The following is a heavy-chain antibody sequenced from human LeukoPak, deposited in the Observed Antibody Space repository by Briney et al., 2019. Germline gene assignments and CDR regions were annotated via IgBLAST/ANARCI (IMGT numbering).Heavy chain of an antibody. Sequence: ASVKVSCKASGYPFTGYYLHWVRQAPGQGLEWMGWINPNSGFTNYAQKFQGRVTMTKDTSISTAYMELSRLRSDDTAVYYCARLADCSSSSCRSFDYWGQGTLVTVSS. V-gene: IGHV1-2*02. CDR2: INPNSGFT. J-gene: IGHJ4*02. CDR3: ARLADCSSSSCRSFDY. D-gene: IGHD2-2*01. CDR1: GYPFTGYY.